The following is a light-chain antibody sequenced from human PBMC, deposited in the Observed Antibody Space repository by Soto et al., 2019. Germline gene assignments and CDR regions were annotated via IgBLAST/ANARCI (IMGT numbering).Light chain of an antibody. J-gene: IGKJ5*01. V-gene: IGKV1-13*02. CDR2: DVS. CDR3: PQFNSYPIT. CDR1: QDIREA. Sequence: AIQVTQSPSSLSASVGDRVTITCRASQDIREALAWYQQKPGTAPKLLIYDVSPLESGVPSRFRGSGFGTEFTLTITSLQPEDFGTYYCPQFNSYPITFGHGTRLEIK.